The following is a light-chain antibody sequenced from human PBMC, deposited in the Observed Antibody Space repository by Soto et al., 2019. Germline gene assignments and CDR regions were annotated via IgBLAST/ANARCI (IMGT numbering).Light chain of an antibody. V-gene: IGKV1D-12*01. CDR3: LQANRFPLT. CDR2: AAS. CDR1: QGISTG. J-gene: IGKJ4*01. Sequence: DIQMTQSPSSVSASVGDRVTIPCRASQGISTGVAWYQRRPGKAPNILIYAASSLERLVPSRFRGSGSGTDFTLTISSLKPEYFETYYCLQANRFPLTFGGGTKVDIK.